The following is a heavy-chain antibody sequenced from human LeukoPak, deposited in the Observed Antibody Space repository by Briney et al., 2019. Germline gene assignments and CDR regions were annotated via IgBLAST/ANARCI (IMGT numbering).Heavy chain of an antibody. CDR2: FDPEEGET. V-gene: IGHV1-24*01. J-gene: IGHJ4*02. D-gene: IGHD1-1*01. CDR1: GYTLSELS. CDR3: ATGYPIHY. Sequence: ASVKVSCKISGYTLSELSMHWVRQAPGKGLEWMGGFDPEEGETVYAQKFLGRVTMTEGRSTDTAYMELNRLRSEDTAVYYCATGYPIHYWGQGALVTVSS.